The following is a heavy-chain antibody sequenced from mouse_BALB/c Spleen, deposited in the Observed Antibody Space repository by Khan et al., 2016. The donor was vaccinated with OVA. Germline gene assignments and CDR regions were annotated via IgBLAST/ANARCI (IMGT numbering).Heavy chain of an antibody. CDR2: ISSGDTT. V-gene: IGHV5-6-5*01. J-gene: IGHJ3*01. CDR1: GFTFSNYG. CDR3: ARAYWFAY. Sequence: EVELVESGGGLVKPGGSLKLSCAASGFTFSNYGVSWVRQTPEKRLEWVASISSGDTTYYPDSVKGRITISRDNARNILYLQMSSLRSEDTAMYYCARAYWFAYWGQGTLVTVSA.